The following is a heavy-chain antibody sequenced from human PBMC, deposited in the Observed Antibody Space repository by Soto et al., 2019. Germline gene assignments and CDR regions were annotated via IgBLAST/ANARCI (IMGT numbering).Heavy chain of an antibody. V-gene: IGHV3-23*01. CDR1: GFTFSSYA. J-gene: IGHJ4*02. CDR2: ISGSGGST. CDR3: AKGPWGKYYDILTGYYKRPYFDY. Sequence: GGSLRLSCAASGFTFSSYAMSWVRQAPGKGLEWVSAISGSGGSTYYADSVKGRFTISRDNSKNTLYLQMNSLRAEDTAVYYCAKGPWGKYYDILTGYYKRPYFDYWGQGTLVTVSS. D-gene: IGHD3-9*01.